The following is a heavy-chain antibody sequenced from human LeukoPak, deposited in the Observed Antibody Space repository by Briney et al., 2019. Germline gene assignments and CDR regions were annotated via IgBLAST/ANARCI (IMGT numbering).Heavy chain of an antibody. V-gene: IGHV3-30*02. CDR2: IRYDGTNK. J-gene: IGHJ5*02. CDR3: AREQYYYDSSGPRAWFDP. D-gene: IGHD3-22*01. CDR1: GFTFSSYG. Sequence: PGGSLRLSCAASGFTFSSYGMHWVRQAPGKGLEWVAFIRYDGTNKYYADSVKGRFTISRDNSKNTLYLQMNSLRAEDTAVYYCAREQYYYDSSGPRAWFDPWGQGTLVTVSS.